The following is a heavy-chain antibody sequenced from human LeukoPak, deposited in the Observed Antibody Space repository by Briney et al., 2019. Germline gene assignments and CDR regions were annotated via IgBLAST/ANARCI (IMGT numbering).Heavy chain of an antibody. Sequence: GGSLRLSCAASGFTFSSYWMSWVRQAPGKGLEWVANIKQDGSEKYYVDSVKGRFTISRDNAKNSLYLQMNSLRAEDTALYYCAKGDSSGQYTLFDYWGQGTLVTVSS. V-gene: IGHV3-7*03. CDR1: GFTFSSYW. J-gene: IGHJ4*02. D-gene: IGHD3-22*01. CDR2: IKQDGSEK. CDR3: AKGDSSGQYTLFDY.